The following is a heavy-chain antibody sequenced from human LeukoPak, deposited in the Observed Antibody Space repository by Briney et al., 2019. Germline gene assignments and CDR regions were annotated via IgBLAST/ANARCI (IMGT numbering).Heavy chain of an antibody. V-gene: IGHV4-59*01. Sequence: SETLSLTCTVSGGSISSYYWSWIRQPPGKGLEWIGYIYYSGSTNYNPSLKSRVTISVDTSKNQFSLKLSSVTAADTAVYYCARAWSSSWYVMDYWGQGTLVTVSS. CDR3: ARAWSSSWYVMDY. CDR1: GGSISSYY. J-gene: IGHJ4*02. CDR2: IYYSGST. D-gene: IGHD6-13*01.